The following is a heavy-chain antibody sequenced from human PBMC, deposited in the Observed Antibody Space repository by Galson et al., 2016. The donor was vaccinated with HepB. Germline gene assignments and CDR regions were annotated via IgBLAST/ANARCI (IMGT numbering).Heavy chain of an antibody. D-gene: IGHD3-9*01. CDR2: ISGSGGST. J-gene: IGHJ4*02. CDR1: GFTFSSYA. CDR3: ANIRYFDWLLFTWIPIFDY. Sequence: SLRLSCAASGFTFSSYAMSWVRQAPGKGLEWVAVISGSGGSTYYADSVKGRFTISRDNSKNTLRLQMNSLRAEDTAVYYCANIRYFDWLLFTWIPIFDYWGQGTLVTVSS. V-gene: IGHV3-23*01.